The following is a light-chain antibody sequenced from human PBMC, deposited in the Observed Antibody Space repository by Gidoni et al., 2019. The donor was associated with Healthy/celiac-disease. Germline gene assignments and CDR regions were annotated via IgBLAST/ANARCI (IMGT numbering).Light chain of an antibody. CDR2: LGS. CDR3: MQALQTPLT. J-gene: IGKJ4*01. CDR1: QSLLHSNGYNY. Sequence: DIVMTQSPLSLPVTPGEPASISCRSSQSLLHSNGYNYLGWYLQKPEQSPQLLIYLGSNRASGVPDRFSGSGSGTDFTLKISRVEAEDVGVYYCMQALQTPLTFGGGTKVEIK. V-gene: IGKV2-28*01.